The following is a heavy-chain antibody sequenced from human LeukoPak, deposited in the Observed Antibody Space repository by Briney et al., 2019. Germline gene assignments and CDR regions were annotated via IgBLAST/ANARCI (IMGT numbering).Heavy chain of an antibody. CDR1: GYTFTSYG. CDR2: ISAYNGNT. CDR3: ARGVIKSSRYYYDSSGYYYP. J-gene: IGHJ5*02. V-gene: IGHV1-18*01. Sequence: ASVKVSCKASGYTFTSYGISWVRQAPGQGLEWMGWISAYNGNTNYAQKLQGRVTMTTDTSTSTAYMELRSLRSDDTAVYYCARGVIKSSRYYYDSSGYYYPWGQGTLVTVSS. D-gene: IGHD3-22*01.